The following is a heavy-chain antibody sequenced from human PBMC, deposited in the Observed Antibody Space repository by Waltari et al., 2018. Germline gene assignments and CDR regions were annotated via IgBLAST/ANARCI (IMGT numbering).Heavy chain of an antibody. J-gene: IGHJ3*02. D-gene: IGHD3-22*01. V-gene: IGHV3-53*02. CDR1: GFPVTNNY. CDR3: ARYQVYETTGYPEAFDI. Sequence: EVQLVETGGDLIQPGGSLSLSIAASGFPVTNNYMSWLRRVRGGGLEWVSIIYRHGSTYYTDAGQGRFTISRDNSKNIVYLQMNYLRAEDAAVYYCARYQVYETTGYPEAFDIWGQGTMVTVSS. CDR2: IYRHGST.